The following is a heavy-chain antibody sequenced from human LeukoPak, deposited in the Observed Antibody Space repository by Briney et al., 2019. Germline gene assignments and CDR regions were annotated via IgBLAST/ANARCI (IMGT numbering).Heavy chain of an antibody. CDR1: GGSFSGYY. V-gene: IGHV4-34*01. CDR3: ARGASSGWYAYYFDY. CDR2: INHSGST. J-gene: IGHJ4*02. D-gene: IGHD6-19*01. Sequence: SETLSLTCAVYGGSFSGYYWSWIRQPPGKGLEWIGEINHSGSTNYNPSLKSRVTISVDTSKNQFSLKLSSVTAADTAVYYCARGASSGWYAYYFDYWGQGTLVTVSS.